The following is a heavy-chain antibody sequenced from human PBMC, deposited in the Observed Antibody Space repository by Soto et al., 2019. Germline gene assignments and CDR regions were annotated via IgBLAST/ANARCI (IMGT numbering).Heavy chain of an antibody. V-gene: IGHV5-10-1*01. CDR3: ARQIYDSDTGPNFQYYFDS. J-gene: IGHJ4*02. CDR2: IDPSDSQT. CDR1: GYSFAGYW. Sequence: GESLKISCKGSGYSFAGYWITWVRQKPGKGPEWMGRIDPSDSQTYYSPSFRCHVTISVTKSITTVFLQWSSLRASDTAMYYCARQIYDSDTGPNFQYYFDSWGQGTPVTVSS. D-gene: IGHD3-22*01.